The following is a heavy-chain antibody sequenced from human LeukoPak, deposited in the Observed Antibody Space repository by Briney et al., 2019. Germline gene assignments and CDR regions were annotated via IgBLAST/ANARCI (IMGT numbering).Heavy chain of an antibody. CDR3: ARDLTRRDVDIAMVYYDY. CDR1: GGTFSSYA. Sequence: SVKVSCKASGGTFSSYAISWVRQAPGQGLEWMGRIIPILGIANYAQKFQGRVTITADKSTSTAYMELSSLRSEDTAVYYCARDLTRRDVDIAMVYYDYWGQGTLVTVSS. CDR2: IIPILGIA. V-gene: IGHV1-69*04. J-gene: IGHJ4*02. D-gene: IGHD5-18*01.